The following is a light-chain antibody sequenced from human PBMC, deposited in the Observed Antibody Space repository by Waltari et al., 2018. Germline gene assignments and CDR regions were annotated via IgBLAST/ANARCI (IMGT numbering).Light chain of an antibody. J-gene: IGKJ2*01. CDR3: QQYFSVPET. CDR1: QNLLFRSTNKNY. CDR2: WAS. Sequence: DIVMTQYPDSLTVSLGERATINCKSSQNLLFRSTNKNYLAWYQQKPGRPPQLLCYWASTREAGVPDRCSGSWSVTDCTLTISSLQAEDVAVYYCQQYFSVPETFGQGTKLEIK. V-gene: IGKV4-1*01.